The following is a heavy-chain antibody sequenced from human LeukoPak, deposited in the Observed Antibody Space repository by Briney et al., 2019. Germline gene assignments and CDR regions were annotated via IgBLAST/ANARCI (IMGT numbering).Heavy chain of an antibody. J-gene: IGHJ4*02. CDR1: GFTFGDYG. Sequence: GGSLRLSCTASGFTFGDYGMSWVRQAPGKGLEWVGFIRSKAYGGTTEYAASVKGRFTISRDDSKSIAYLQMNNLKTEDTAVYYCTRDYTIFGEGYFDSWGQGTLVTVSS. CDR3: TRDYTIFGEGYFDS. CDR2: IRSKAYGGTT. V-gene: IGHV3-49*04. D-gene: IGHD3-3*01.